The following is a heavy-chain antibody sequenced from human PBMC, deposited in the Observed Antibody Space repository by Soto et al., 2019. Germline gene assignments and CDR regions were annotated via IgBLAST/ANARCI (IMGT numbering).Heavy chain of an antibody. D-gene: IGHD2-2*01. CDR1: GDTFSTYT. CDR2: IITILGIA. V-gene: IGHV1-69*02. Sequence: QVQLVQSGAEVKKPGSSVKVSCKASGDTFSTYTISWVRQAPGQGLEWMGRIITILGIANYAQKFQGRVTITADTFTSTAYMELSSLRSEDTAVYYCSSPSVGYWTTSSCYSHFRYWVQGTLVTVSA. CDR3: SSPSVGYWTTSSCYSHFRY. J-gene: IGHJ1*01.